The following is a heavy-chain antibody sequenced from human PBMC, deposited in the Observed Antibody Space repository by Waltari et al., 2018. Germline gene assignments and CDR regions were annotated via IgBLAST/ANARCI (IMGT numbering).Heavy chain of an antibody. CDR2: IYSGGST. J-gene: IGHJ4*02. D-gene: IGHD6-19*01. CDR1: GFTVSSNY. Sequence: EVQLVESGGGLIQPGGSLRLSCAASGFTVSSNYMSWVRQAPGKGLGWVSVIYSGGSTYYADSVKGRCTISRDNSKNTLYLQMNSLRAEDTAVYYCAREAQYSSGYFDYWGQGTLVTVSS. V-gene: IGHV3-53*01. CDR3: AREAQYSSGYFDY.